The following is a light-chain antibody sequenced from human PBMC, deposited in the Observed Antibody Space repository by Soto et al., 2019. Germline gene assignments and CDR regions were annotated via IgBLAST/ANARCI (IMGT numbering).Light chain of an antibody. CDR3: ATWDDSLNPRGV. Sequence: QSVLTQPPSVSAAPGQMVTISCSGGTSNIGNHYVSWYQQFPGAAPRLLIYENDKRPSGIPDRFSGSNSGTSATLDISGLQTGDEADYFCATWDDSLNPRGVFGGGTKVTVL. CDR1: TSNIGNHY. CDR2: END. J-gene: IGLJ2*01. V-gene: IGLV1-51*02.